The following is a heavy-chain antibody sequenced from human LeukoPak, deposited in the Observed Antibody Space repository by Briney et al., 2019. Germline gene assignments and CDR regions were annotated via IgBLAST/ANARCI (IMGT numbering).Heavy chain of an antibody. CDR2: IHPSGIF. D-gene: IGHD5-24*01. CDR1: GGSCDDYY. J-gene: IGHJ4*02. V-gene: IGHV4-34*01. Sequence: SETLSLTCAVYGGSCDDYYCSWIRQPPGKGLEWIGEIHPSGIFYYNSSLMSRVTTSIDTSKSQFSLRLTSVTAADTAFYYCARGRDRSKAGDHWGQGSLVTVSS. CDR3: ARGRDRSKAGDH.